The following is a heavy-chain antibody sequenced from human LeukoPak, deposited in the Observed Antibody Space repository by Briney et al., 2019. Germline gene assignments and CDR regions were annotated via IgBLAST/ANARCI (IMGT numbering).Heavy chain of an antibody. CDR1: GFTFSSYG. J-gene: IGHJ6*02. CDR3: ARDFSRTRSSGWYYYGMDV. Sequence: GRSLRLSCAASGFTFSSYGMHWVRQAPGKGLEWAAVIWYDGSNKYYADSVKGRFTISRDNSKNTLYLQMNSLRAEDTAVYYCARDFSRTRSSGWYYYGMDVWGQGTTVTVSS. V-gene: IGHV3-33*01. D-gene: IGHD6-19*01. CDR2: IWYDGSNK.